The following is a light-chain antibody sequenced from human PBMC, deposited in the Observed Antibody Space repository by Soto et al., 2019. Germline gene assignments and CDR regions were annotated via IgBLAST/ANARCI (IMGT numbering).Light chain of an antibody. CDR1: QSVLYSSNNKNY. V-gene: IGKV4-1*01. Sequence: DIVMTQSPDSLAVSLGERATINCKSSQSVLYSSNNKNYLAWYQQKPGQPPKLLIYWASTRESGVPDRFSGSESGTAVTLTISSLEAEDVAVYYCQQYYSTPRTFGQGTKLEIK. CDR2: WAS. CDR3: QQYYSTPRT. J-gene: IGKJ2*01.